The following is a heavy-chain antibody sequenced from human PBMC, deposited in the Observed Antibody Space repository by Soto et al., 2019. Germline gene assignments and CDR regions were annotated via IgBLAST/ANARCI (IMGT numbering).Heavy chain of an antibody. J-gene: IGHJ5*02. CDR1: GYTLTSYY. V-gene: IGHV1-46*01. D-gene: IGHD1-26*01. CDR3: ARVALSGGGWLDP. Sequence: QVQLLQSGAAVKKPGASVNVSCKASGYTLTSYYMHWVRQAPGQGLEWMGIINPRGGSTTYAQKYQGRVTVTRDPSTSTVYMELSNLRSDDTAIYYCARVALSGGGWLDPWGQGTLVNVAS. CDR2: INPRGGST.